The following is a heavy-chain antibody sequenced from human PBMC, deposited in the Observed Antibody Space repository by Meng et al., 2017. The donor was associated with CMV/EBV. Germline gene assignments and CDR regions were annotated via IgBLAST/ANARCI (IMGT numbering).Heavy chain of an antibody. J-gene: IGHJ6*02. V-gene: IGHV3-64*02. CDR2: ISSNGGST. Sequence: GGSLRLSCAVSGFTFSSYAMHWVRQAPGKGLEYVSAISSNGGSTYYADSVKGRFTISRDNSKNTLYLQMGSLRAEDMAVYYCAQAVGEQPVYYYVMDVWGQGTTVTVSS. D-gene: IGHD1-26*01. CDR1: GFTFSSYA. CDR3: AQAVGEQPVYYYVMDV.